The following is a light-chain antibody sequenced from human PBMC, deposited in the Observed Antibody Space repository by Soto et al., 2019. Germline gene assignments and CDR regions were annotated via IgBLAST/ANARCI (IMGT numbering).Light chain of an antibody. J-gene: IGLJ1*01. Sequence: SVLTQPASVSGSPGQSITISCTGTRSDVGNYNLVSWYQQRPGKAPKLMIYEGSKRPSGVSNRFSGSKSGSTASLTISGLQAADEADYYCCSYAGSSSYVFGTGTKVTVL. CDR2: EGS. CDR1: RSDVGNYNL. CDR3: CSYAGSSSYV. V-gene: IGLV2-23*01.